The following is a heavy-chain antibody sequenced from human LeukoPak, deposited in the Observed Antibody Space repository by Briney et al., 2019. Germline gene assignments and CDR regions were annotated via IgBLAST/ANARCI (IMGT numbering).Heavy chain of an antibody. J-gene: IGHJ3*02. Sequence: PGGSLRLSCVASGFTFSNAWMSWVRQAPGKGLEWVGRIKSKTDGGTTDYAAPVKGRFTISRDDSKNTLYLQMNSLKTEDTAVYYCTTGVFWSVDAFDIWGQGTMVTVSS. V-gene: IGHV3-15*01. CDR1: GFTFSNAW. D-gene: IGHD3-3*01. CDR3: TTGVFWSVDAFDI. CDR2: IKSKTDGGTT.